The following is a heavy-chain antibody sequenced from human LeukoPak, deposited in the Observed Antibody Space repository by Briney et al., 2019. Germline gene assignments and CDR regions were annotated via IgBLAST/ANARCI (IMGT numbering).Heavy chain of an antibody. CDR1: TDAISSSTYY. CDR2: IYNSGST. J-gene: IGHJ4*02. CDR3: ARVRRILGGARDIDY. D-gene: IGHD3-3*01. V-gene: IGHV4-39*07. Sequence: PSETLSLTCSVSTDAISSSTYYWGWIRQPPGKGLEWIGSIYNSGSTYYNPSLKSRVTISVDTSKNQFSLKLSSVTAADTAMYYCARVRRILGGARDIDYWGQGTLVTVSS.